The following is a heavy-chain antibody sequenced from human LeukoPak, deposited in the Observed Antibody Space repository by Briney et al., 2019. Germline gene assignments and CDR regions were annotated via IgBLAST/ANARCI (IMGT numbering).Heavy chain of an antibody. CDR3: ARERYPYGDYYYYYMDV. V-gene: IGHV4-61*02. Sequence: SETLSLTCTVSGGSISSGSYYWSWIRQPAGKGLEWIGRIYTSGSTNYNPSLKSRVTISLDTSKNQISLKLSSVTAADTAVYYCARERYPYGDYYYYYMDVWGKGTTVTVSS. J-gene: IGHJ6*03. CDR1: GGSISSGSYY. D-gene: IGHD4-17*01. CDR2: IYTSGST.